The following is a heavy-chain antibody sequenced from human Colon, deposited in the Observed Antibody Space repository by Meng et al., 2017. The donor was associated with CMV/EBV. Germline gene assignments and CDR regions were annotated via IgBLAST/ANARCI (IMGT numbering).Heavy chain of an antibody. Sequence: FTFSSYAVSWVRQAPGKGLEWVSAISGSGGSTYYADSVKGRFTISRDNSKNTLYLQMNSLRAEDTAVYYCAIFVPPRGAYCGGDCYLHWGQGTLVTVSS. J-gene: IGHJ1*01. V-gene: IGHV3-23*01. CDR2: ISGSGGST. CDR1: FTFSSYA. D-gene: IGHD2-21*02. CDR3: AIFVPPRGAYCGGDCYLH.